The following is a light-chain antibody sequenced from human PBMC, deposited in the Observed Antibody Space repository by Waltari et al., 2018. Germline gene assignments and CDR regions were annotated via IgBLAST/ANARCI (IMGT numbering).Light chain of an antibody. V-gene: IGLV1-47*01. CDR3: AAWDDSLTVSYV. CDR1: NSNIGRNS. J-gene: IGLJ1*01. Sequence: QSVLTQPPSMSGTPGQTVSISCSGTNSNIGRNSVFWYQQFPGTAPKLLIYRDDQRPSGVPERFSGSKSGTSASLAIRGLRSEGEADYYCAAWDDSLTVSYVFGSGTKVTV. CDR2: RDD.